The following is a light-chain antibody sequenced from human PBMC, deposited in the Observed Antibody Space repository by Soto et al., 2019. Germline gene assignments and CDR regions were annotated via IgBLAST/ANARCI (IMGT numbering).Light chain of an antibody. J-gene: IGKJ1*01. CDR3: QQYETFSGT. Sequence: DMQISHCISTMSGSVLYRVPSTCRASQTICSWLAWYQQKPGKAPKLLIYKASTLKSGVPSRFSGSGSGTEFTLTISSLQPDDFATYYCQQYETFSGTFGPGTKV. V-gene: IGKV1-5*03. CDR2: KAS. CDR1: QTICSW.